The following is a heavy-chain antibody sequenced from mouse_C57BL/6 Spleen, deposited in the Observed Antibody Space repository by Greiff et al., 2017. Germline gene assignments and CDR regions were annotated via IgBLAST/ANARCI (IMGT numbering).Heavy chain of an antibody. V-gene: IGHV1-69*01. CDR2: IDPSDSYT. CDR3: AGIYDGYHRDYWYFDV. CDR1: GYTFTSYW. J-gene: IGHJ1*03. D-gene: IGHD2-3*01. Sequence: QVQLQQPGAELVMPGASVKLSCKASGYTFTSYWMHWVKQRPGQGLEWIGEIDPSDSYTNYNQKFKGKSTLTVDKSSSTAYMQLSSLTSEDSAVYYCAGIYDGYHRDYWYFDVWGTGTTVTVSS.